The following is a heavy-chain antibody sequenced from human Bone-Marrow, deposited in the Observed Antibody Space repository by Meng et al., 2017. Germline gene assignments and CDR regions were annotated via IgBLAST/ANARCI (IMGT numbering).Heavy chain of an antibody. CDR3: ARVQQSAAIFYYYYYGMDV. Sequence: SETLSLTCAVYGGSFSGYYWSWIRQPPGKGLEWIGEINHSGSTNYNPSLKSRVTISVDTSKNQFSLKLSSVTAADTAVYYCARVQQSAAIFYYYYYGMDVWGQGTTVTVSS. J-gene: IGHJ6*02. CDR2: INHSGST. CDR1: GGSFSGYY. D-gene: IGHD2-2*01. V-gene: IGHV4-34*01.